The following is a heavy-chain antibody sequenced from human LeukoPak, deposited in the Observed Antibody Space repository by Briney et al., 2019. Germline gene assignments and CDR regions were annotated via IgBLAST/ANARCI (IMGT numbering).Heavy chain of an antibody. J-gene: IGHJ4*02. CDR2: INHSGNT. V-gene: IGHV4-34*01. CDR3: ARSTYYDTSGYYYHY. D-gene: IGHD3-22*01. Sequence: SETLSLTCAVYGGSFSGYYWSWIRQPPGKGLEWMGEINHSGNTNYNPSLKSRVTISVDTSKNQFSLKLSSVTAADTAVYYCARSTYYDTSGYYYHYWGQGTLVTVSS. CDR1: GGSFSGYY.